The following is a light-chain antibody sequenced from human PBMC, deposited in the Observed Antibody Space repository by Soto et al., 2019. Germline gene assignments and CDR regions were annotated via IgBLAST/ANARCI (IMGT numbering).Light chain of an antibody. CDR2: LGS. CDR1: QSLLHSNGYNY. CDR3: MQALQTQLT. J-gene: IGKJ4*01. V-gene: IGKV2-28*01. Sequence: DIVMTQSPLSLPVTPGEPASISCRSSQSLLHSNGYNYLDWYLQKPGQSPQLLIYLGSNRASGVPDRFSGSGSGTDFTLKISRVEAEDVGVYYCMQALQTQLTFGGETKVEIK.